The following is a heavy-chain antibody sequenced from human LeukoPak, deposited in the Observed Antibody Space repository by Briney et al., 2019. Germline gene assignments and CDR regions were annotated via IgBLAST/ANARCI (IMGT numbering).Heavy chain of an antibody. CDR2: IYSGGST. D-gene: IGHD2-2*02. V-gene: IGHV3-66*01. Sequence: GGSLRLSCAASGFTVSSNYMSWVRQAPGKGLEWVSVIYSGGSTYYADSVKGRFTISRDNSKNTLYLQMNSLRAEDTAVYYCAKSTQYCSSTSCYRRYYYYGMDVWGQGTTVTVSS. CDR1: GFTVSSNY. J-gene: IGHJ6*02. CDR3: AKSTQYCSSTSCYRRYYYYGMDV.